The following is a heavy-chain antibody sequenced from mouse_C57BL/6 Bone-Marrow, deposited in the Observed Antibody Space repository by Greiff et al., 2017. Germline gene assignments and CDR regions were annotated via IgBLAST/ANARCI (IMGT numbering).Heavy chain of an antibody. D-gene: IGHD1-1*01. Sequence: VQLQQSGAELVKPGASVKMSCKASGYTFTTYPIEWMKQNHGKSLEWIGNFHPYNDDTKYNEKFKGKATLTVEKSSSTVYLELSRLTSDDSAVYYCAVIYYYGGYAMDYWGQGTSVTVSS. CDR2: FHPYNDDT. CDR3: AVIYYYGGYAMDY. J-gene: IGHJ4*01. V-gene: IGHV1-47*01. CDR1: GYTFTTYP.